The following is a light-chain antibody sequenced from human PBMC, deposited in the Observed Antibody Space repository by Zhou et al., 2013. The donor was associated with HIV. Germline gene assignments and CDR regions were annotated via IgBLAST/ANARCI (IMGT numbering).Light chain of an antibody. CDR1: LSVSSSY. Sequence: EIVLTQSPGTLSLSPGERAALSCRASLSVSSSYLAWYQQKPGQAPRLLIHGASNRASGIPDRFSGSGSGTDFTLTISRLEPEDFAVYYCQQYNSSPYTFGQGTKLE. J-gene: IGKJ2*01. CDR3: QQYNSSPYT. V-gene: IGKV3-20*01. CDR2: GAS.